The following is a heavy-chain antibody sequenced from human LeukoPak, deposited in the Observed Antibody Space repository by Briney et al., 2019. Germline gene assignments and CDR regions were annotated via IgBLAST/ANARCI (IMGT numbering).Heavy chain of an antibody. J-gene: IGHJ4*02. V-gene: IGHV4-59*01. CDR2: IYYSGST. Sequence: SETLSLTCTVSGGSISSYYWGWIRQPPGKGLEWIGYIYYSGSTNYNPSLKSRVTISVDTSKNQFSLKLSSVTAADTAVYYCARSYDSSGYLDYWGQGTLVTVSS. D-gene: IGHD3-22*01. CDR3: ARSYDSSGYLDY. CDR1: GGSISSYY.